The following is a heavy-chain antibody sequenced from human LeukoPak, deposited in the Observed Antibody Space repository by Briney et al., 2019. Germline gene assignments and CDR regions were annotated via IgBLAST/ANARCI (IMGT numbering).Heavy chain of an antibody. D-gene: IGHD1-26*01. CDR1: GGSISSYY. J-gene: IGHJ3*02. CDR2: IYTSGST. Sequence: SETLSLTCTVSGGSISSYYWSWIRQPAGKGLEWIGRIYTSGSTNYNPSLKSRVTMSVDTSKNQFSLKLSSVTAADTAVYYCARGGWELLVTAFDIWGQGTMVTVSS. CDR3: ARGGWELLVTAFDI. V-gene: IGHV4-4*07.